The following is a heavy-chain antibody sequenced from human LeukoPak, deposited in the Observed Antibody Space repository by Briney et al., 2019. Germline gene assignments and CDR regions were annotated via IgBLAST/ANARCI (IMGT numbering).Heavy chain of an antibody. Sequence: SETLSLTCTVSGGSISSYYWSWIRQPPGKGLEWIGYIYHSGSTYYNPSLKSRVTISVDRSKNQFSLKLSSVTAADTAVYYCARGRIAAPTNWFAPWGQGTLVTVSS. V-gene: IGHV4-59*12. CDR1: GGSISSYY. CDR2: IYHSGST. J-gene: IGHJ5*02. D-gene: IGHD6-6*01. CDR3: ARGRIAAPTNWFAP.